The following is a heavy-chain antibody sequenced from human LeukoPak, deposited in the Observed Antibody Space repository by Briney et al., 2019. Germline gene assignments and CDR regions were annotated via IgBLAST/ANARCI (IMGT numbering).Heavy chain of an antibody. CDR1: GGSFSGYY. CDR3: ATRSSWYRFGWFDP. CDR2: INHSGST. V-gene: IGHV4-34*01. J-gene: IGHJ5*02. D-gene: IGHD6-13*01. Sequence: SETLSLTCAVYGGSFSGYYWSWIRQPPGKGLEWIGEINHSGSTNYNPSLKSRVTISVDTSKNQFSLKLSSVTAADTAVYYCATRSSWYRFGWFDPWGQGTLVTVSS.